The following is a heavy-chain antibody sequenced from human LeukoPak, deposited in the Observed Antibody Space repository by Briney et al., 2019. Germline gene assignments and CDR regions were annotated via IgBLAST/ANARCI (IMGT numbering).Heavy chain of an antibody. CDR1: EFTFTNSW. Sequence: PGGSLRLSCAASEFTFTNSWMAWVRQAPGKGLEWVANIKQDGSTKHYADSLKGRFTISRDNPKNSLYLQMNSLRSDDTAVYYCARDTDGSLDYWGQGILVTVAS. D-gene: IGHD1-26*01. V-gene: IGHV3-7*01. CDR3: ARDTDGSLDY. CDR2: IKQDGSTK. J-gene: IGHJ4*02.